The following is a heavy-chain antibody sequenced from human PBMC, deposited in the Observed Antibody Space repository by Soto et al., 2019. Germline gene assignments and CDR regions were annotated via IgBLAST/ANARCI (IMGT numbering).Heavy chain of an antibody. CDR2: IIPIFGTA. Sequence: SVKVSCKASGGTFSSYAISWVRQAPGQGLEWMGGIIPIFGTANYAQKFQGRVTITADKSTSTAYMELSSLRSEDTAVYYCARERRAILTGYYNYYYGMDVWGQGTTVTVSS. J-gene: IGHJ6*02. V-gene: IGHV1-69*06. CDR1: GGTFSSYA. D-gene: IGHD3-9*01. CDR3: ARERRAILTGYYNYYYGMDV.